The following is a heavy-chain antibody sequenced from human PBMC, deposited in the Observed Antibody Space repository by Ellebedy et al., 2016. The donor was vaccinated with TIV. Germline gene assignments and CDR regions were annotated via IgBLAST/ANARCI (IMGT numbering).Heavy chain of an antibody. J-gene: IGHJ4*02. Sequence: AASVKVSCKASGYTFTNYYMHRVRQAPGQGLGWMGIINPSGGSTSYAQKFQGRVTMTRDTSTSTIYMELSSLRSEDTAVYYCAREGRGSYQGISPTRDLYYFDYWGQGTLVTVSS. D-gene: IGHD1-26*01. CDR1: GYTFTNYY. V-gene: IGHV1-46*01. CDR2: INPSGGST. CDR3: AREGRGSYQGISPTRDLYYFDY.